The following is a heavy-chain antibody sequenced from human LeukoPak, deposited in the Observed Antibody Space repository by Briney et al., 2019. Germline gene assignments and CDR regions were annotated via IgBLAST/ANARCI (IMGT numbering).Heavy chain of an antibody. V-gene: IGHV1-24*01. Sequence: ASVKVSCKVSGYTLTELSMHWVRQAPGKGLEWMGGFDPEDGETIYAQKFQGRVTMTEDTSTDTAYMELCSLRSEDTAVYYCATQAYCGGDCYAPYYFDYWGQGTLVTVSS. D-gene: IGHD2-21*02. J-gene: IGHJ4*02. CDR2: FDPEDGET. CDR1: GYTLTELS. CDR3: ATQAYCGGDCYAPYYFDY.